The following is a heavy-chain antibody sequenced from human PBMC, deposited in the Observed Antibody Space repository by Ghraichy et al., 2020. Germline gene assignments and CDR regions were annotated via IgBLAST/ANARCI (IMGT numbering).Heavy chain of an antibody. J-gene: IGHJ4*02. CDR1: GGSFSGYY. CDR3: ARGRNYYDSSGYPY. D-gene: IGHD3-22*01. CDR2: INHSGST. V-gene: IGHV4-34*01. Sequence: SQTLSLTCAVYGGSFSGYYWSWIRQPPGKGLEWIGEINHSGSTNYNPSLKSRVTISVDTSKKQFSLKLSSVIAADTAVYYCARGRNYYDSSGYPYWGQGTLVTVSS.